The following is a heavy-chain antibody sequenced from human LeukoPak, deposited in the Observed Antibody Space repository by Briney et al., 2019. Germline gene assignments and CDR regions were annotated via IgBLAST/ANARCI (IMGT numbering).Heavy chain of an antibody. D-gene: IGHD1-26*01. CDR3: AKDSRRWELLQYGMDA. CDR1: GFTFSSYA. Sequence: WGSLRLSCAASGFTFSSYAMSWVRQAPGKGLEWVSAISGSGGSTYYADSVKGRFTISRDNSKNTLYLQMNSLRAEDTAVYYCAKDSRRWELLQYGMDAWGQGTTVTVSS. V-gene: IGHV3-23*01. J-gene: IGHJ6*02. CDR2: ISGSGGST.